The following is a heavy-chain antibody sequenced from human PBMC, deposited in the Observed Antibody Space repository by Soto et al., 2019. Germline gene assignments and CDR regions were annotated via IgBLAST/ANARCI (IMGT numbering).Heavy chain of an antibody. J-gene: IGHJ4*02. V-gene: IGHV3-33*01. CDR3: ARDSQQLWFASNVDY. CDR1: GFTFSSYG. D-gene: IGHD5-18*01. CDR2: IWYDGSNK. Sequence: PGGSLRLSCAASGFTFSSYGMHWVRQAPGKGLEWVAVIWYDGSNKYYADSVKGRFTISRDNSKNTLYLQMNSLRAEDTAVYYCARDSQQLWFASNVDYWGQGTLVTAPQ.